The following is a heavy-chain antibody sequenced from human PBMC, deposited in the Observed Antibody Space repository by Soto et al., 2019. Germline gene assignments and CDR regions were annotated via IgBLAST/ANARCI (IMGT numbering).Heavy chain of an antibody. V-gene: IGHV4-59*01. Sequence: PSETLSLTCTVSGGSISTYYWSWVRQPPGKGLEWIGYVYYSGSTNYNPSLKSRVTIPMDTSKNQFSLKLTSVTAADTAMYYCARGGRSAYYYYMGVWGKGTTVTVSS. J-gene: IGHJ6*03. CDR1: GGSISTYY. CDR2: VYYSGST. CDR3: ARGGRSAYYYYMGV.